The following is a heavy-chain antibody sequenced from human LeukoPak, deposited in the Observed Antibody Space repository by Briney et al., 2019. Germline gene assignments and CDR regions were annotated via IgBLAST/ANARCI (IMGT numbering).Heavy chain of an antibody. J-gene: IGHJ4*02. Sequence: GGSLRLSCAASGFTFSSYAMHWVRQAPGKGLEWVAVISYDGSNKYYADSVKGRFTISRDNSKNTLYLQMNSLRAEDTAVYYCARGYRAATGYSSGWYPYYFDYWGQGTLVTVSS. CDR1: GFTFSSYA. D-gene: IGHD6-19*01. CDR3: ARGYRAATGYSSGWYPYYFDY. V-gene: IGHV3-30*04. CDR2: ISYDGSNK.